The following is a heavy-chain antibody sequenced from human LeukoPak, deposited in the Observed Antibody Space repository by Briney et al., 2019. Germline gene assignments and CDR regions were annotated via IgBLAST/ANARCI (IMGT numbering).Heavy chain of an antibody. V-gene: IGHV3-11*04. Sequence: PGGSPSLSCAASGFTFSDYYMSWIRQAPGKGLEWISYISSSAGTIYYADSVKGRFTISRDNAKNSLYLQMNSLRVEDTAVYYCAKDRHSYSNAYFFYYWGQGTLVTVSS. D-gene: IGHD4-11*01. CDR2: ISSSAGTI. J-gene: IGHJ4*02. CDR1: GFTFSDYY. CDR3: AKDRHSYSNAYFFYY.